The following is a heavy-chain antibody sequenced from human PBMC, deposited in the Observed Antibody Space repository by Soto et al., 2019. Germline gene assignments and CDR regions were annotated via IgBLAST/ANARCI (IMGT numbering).Heavy chain of an antibody. CDR3: AREVDTATSSPYYFDY. Sequence: GGSLRLSCAASGFTLSNFAMSWVRQAPGKGLEWVSVIWYDGSNKYYADSVKGRFTISRDNSKNTLYLQMNSLRAEDTAVYYCAREVDTATSSPYYFDYWGQGTLVTVSS. D-gene: IGHD5-18*01. J-gene: IGHJ4*02. V-gene: IGHV3-33*08. CDR2: IWYDGSNK. CDR1: GFTLSNFA.